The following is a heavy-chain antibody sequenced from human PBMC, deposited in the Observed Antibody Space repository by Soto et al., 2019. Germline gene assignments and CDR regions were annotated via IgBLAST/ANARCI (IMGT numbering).Heavy chain of an antibody. J-gene: IGHJ5*02. CDR1: GFTFSTYA. CDR3: AKGGDSSSWKNWFDP. CDR2: ISGSGSSI. V-gene: IGHV3-23*01. D-gene: IGHD6-13*01. Sequence: EVQLLESGGGLVQPGGSLRLSCAASGFTFSTYAMTWVRQAPGKGLEWVSGISGSGSSIYYADSVMGRFTISRDNSKNTLYLQMNGLRAEDTAVYYCAKGGDSSSWKNWFDPWGQGTLVTVSS.